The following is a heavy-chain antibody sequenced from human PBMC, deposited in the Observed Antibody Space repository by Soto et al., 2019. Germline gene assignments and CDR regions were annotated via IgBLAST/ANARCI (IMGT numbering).Heavy chain of an antibody. CDR1: GFTFSDYY. J-gene: IGHJ6*02. CDR2: ISSSSSYT. CDR3: ARDVVPASTYAYYYYGMDV. Sequence: PGGSLRLSCAASGFTFSDYYMSWIRQAPGKGLEWVSYISSSSSYTNYADSVKGRFTISRDNAKNSLYLQMNSLRAEDTAVYYCARDVVPASTYAYYYYGMDVWGQGTTVTVSS. D-gene: IGHD2-2*01. V-gene: IGHV3-11*06.